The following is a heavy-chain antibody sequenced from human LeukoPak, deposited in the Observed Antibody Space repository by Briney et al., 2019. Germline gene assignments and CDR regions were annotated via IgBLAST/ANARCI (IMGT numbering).Heavy chain of an antibody. V-gene: IGHV3-7*05. D-gene: IGHD6-13*01. CDR1: GFTFSNYW. Sequence: GGSLRLSCTASGFTFSNYWMSWVRQTPEKGLEWVANIKQDGSETVYVDSVKGRFTISRDNAQTSQYLQMSSLGDEDTAVYYCARDPYSSSWSYGMDVWGQGTTVTVSS. CDR3: ARDPYSSSWSYGMDV. J-gene: IGHJ6*02. CDR2: IKQDGSET.